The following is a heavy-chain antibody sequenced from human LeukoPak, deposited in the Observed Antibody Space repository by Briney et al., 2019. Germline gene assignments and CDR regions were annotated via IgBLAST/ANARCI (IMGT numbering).Heavy chain of an antibody. J-gene: IGHJ5*02. CDR1: GYSISSGYY. V-gene: IGHV4-38-2*02. CDR2: IYHSGST. Sequence: SETLSLTCTVSGYSISSGYYWDWIRQPPGKGLEWIGSIYHSGSTYYNPSLKSRVTISVDTSKNEFSLKLSSVTAADTAVYYCARAYHSSWYLNWFDPWGQGTLVTVSS. CDR3: ARAYHSSWYLNWFDP. D-gene: IGHD6-13*01.